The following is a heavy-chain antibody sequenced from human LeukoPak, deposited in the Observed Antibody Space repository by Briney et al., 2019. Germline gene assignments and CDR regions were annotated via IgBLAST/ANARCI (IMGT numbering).Heavy chain of an antibody. CDR2: IRYDGSNK. J-gene: IGHJ4*02. D-gene: IGHD3-9*01. Sequence: GGSLRLSCAASGFTFSSYAMHWVRQAPGKGLEWVAFIRYDGSNKYYADSVKGRFTISRDNSKNTLYLQMNSLRAEDTAVYYCARAGSPLRYFDPGDYWGQGTLVTVSS. CDR1: GFTFSSYA. V-gene: IGHV3-30*02. CDR3: ARAGSPLRYFDPGDY.